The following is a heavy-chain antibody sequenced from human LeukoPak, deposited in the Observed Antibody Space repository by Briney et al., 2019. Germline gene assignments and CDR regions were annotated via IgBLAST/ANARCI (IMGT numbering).Heavy chain of an antibody. V-gene: IGHV4-4*09. CDR3: ARDRLLTDSGNYYHDAFDI. D-gene: IGHD1-26*01. CDR2: IYTSGST. Sequence: SETLSLTCTVSGGSISSYYWSWIRQPPGKGLEWIGYIYTSGSTNYNPSLKSRVTISVDTSKNQFSLKLSSVTAADTAVYYCARDRLLTDSGNYYHDAFDIWGPGTMVTVSS. CDR1: GGSISSYY. J-gene: IGHJ3*02.